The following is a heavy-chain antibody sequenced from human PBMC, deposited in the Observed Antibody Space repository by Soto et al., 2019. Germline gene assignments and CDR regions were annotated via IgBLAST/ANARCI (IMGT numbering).Heavy chain of an antibody. Sequence: QVQLVESGGGVVQPGGSLRLSCAASGFTLRTYGMHWVRQVPGKGLEWVAVVWYDGSKKYYADSVKGRFTVSRDNSKNTLYLQMNSLRAEDTAVYYCARPLEQWQLGFGMDVWGQGSPVTVSS. CDR1: GFTLRTYG. D-gene: IGHD6-19*01. CDR2: VWYDGSKK. J-gene: IGHJ6*01. V-gene: IGHV3-33*01. CDR3: ARPLEQWQLGFGMDV.